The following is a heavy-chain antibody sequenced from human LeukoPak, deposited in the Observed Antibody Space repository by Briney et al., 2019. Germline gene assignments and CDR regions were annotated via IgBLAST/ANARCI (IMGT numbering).Heavy chain of an antibody. V-gene: IGHV3-23*01. CDR1: KFRFSNYG. CDR2: FTGSGGST. J-gene: IGHJ4*02. CDR3: AKDLVRGYGGIFDY. Sequence: GGSLRLSCAASKFRFSNYGMNWVRQAPGKGLEWVSSFTGSGGSTYYADSVKGRFTISRDNSKNTLYLQMNSLRAEDTAVYYCAKDLVRGYGGIFDYWGQGTLVTVSS. D-gene: IGHD4-23*01.